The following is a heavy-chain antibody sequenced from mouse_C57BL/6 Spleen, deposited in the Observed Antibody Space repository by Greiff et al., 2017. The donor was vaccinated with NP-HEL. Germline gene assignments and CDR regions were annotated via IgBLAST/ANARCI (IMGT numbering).Heavy chain of an antibody. D-gene: IGHD2-4*01. V-gene: IGHV5-6*01. CDR1: GFTFSSYG. CDR2: ISSGGSYT. Sequence: EVQLQESGGDLVKPGGSLKLSCAASGFTFSSYGMSWVRQTPDKRLEWVATISSGGSYTYYPDSVKGRFTISRDNAKNTLYLQMSSLKSEDTAMYYCARIYYDYDDYAMDYWGQGTSVTVSS. J-gene: IGHJ4*01. CDR3: ARIYYDYDDYAMDY.